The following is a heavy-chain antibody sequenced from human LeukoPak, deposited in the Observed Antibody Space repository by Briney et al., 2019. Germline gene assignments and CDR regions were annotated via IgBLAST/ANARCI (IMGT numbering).Heavy chain of an antibody. D-gene: IGHD6-19*01. J-gene: IGHJ5*02. CDR2: TYYRTRWYF. Sequence: SQTLSLTCAISGDSVSNNGASWNWNRQSPSRGLEWLGRTYYRTRWYFDYAVSVRSRATINPDTSKNQFSLQLDSVTPEDTAVYYCARGGAGWYVSVFDPWGQGTLVIVSS. V-gene: IGHV6-1*01. CDR1: GDSVSNNGAS. CDR3: ARGGAGWYVSVFDP.